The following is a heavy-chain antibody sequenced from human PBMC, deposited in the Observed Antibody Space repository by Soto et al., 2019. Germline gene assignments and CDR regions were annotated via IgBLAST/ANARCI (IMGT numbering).Heavy chain of an antibody. CDR1: GFTFSSYG. V-gene: IGHV3-33*01. CDR3: ARPTFYDSSGYFQH. Sequence: AGCLRLSCAACGFTFSSYGMNWVRQAPGKGLEWVAVIWYDGSNKYYADSAKGRFTISRDNSKNTLYLQMNSLRAEDTAVYYCARPTFYDSSGYFQHWGQGTLVTVSS. D-gene: IGHD3-22*01. CDR2: IWYDGSNK. J-gene: IGHJ1*01.